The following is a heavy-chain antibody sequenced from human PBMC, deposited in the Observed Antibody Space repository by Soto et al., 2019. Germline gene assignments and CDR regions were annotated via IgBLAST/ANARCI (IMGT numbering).Heavy chain of an antibody. Sequence: EVQLVESGGGLVKPGGSLRLSCAASGFTFSSYSMNWVRQAPGKGLEWVSSISSSSSYIYYADSVKGRFTISRDNAKNSLYLQMNSLRAEDTAVYYCAREGREIYCSGGSCYSRLSGWFDPWGQGTLVTVSS. D-gene: IGHD2-15*01. CDR1: GFTFSSYS. V-gene: IGHV3-21*01. J-gene: IGHJ5*02. CDR3: AREGREIYCSGGSCYSRLSGWFDP. CDR2: ISSSSSYI.